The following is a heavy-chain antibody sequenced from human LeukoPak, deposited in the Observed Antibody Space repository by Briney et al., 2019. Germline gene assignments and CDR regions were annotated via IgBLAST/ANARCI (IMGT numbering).Heavy chain of an antibody. CDR3: ARGEQLNYLAY. Sequence: GGSLRLSCAASGFTFSNYAMSWVRQAPGKGLEWVSTISNTGSDTYYADSVKGRFIISRDNAKNSLYLQMYSLRAEDTAVYYCARGEQLNYLAYWGQGTLVTVSS. CDR1: GFTFSNYA. J-gene: IGHJ4*02. D-gene: IGHD1/OR15-1a*01. V-gene: IGHV3-21*01. CDR2: ISNTGSDT.